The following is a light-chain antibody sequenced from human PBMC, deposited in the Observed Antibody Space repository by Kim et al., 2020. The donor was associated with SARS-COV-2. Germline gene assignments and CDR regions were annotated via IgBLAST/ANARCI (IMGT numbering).Light chain of an antibody. J-gene: IGKJ5*01. CDR1: QSIIVY. CDR2: ESS. Sequence: DIQMTQSPSSLSASVGDTVTITCRASQSIIVYLSWHQHTSTEKAPKLLLYESSSLHSEEPSSFNGSGSGTEFSLVISSLRPEDFGTYYCQQSHTKPITFGQGTRLGIK. V-gene: IGKV1-39*01. CDR3: QQSHTKPIT.